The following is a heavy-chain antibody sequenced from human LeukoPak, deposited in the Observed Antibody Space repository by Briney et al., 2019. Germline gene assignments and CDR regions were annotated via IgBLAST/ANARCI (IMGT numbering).Heavy chain of an antibody. D-gene: IGHD6-19*01. CDR3: AREGYSSGESLFDP. J-gene: IGHJ5*02. CDR2: IIPIFGTA. CDR1: GGTFSNYA. Sequence: SVKVSCKASGGTFSNYAISWVRQAPGPGLEWMGGIIPIFGTANYAQKFQGRVTITADESTSTAYMELSSLRSEDTAVYYCAREGYSSGESLFDPWGQGTLVTVSS. V-gene: IGHV1-69*13.